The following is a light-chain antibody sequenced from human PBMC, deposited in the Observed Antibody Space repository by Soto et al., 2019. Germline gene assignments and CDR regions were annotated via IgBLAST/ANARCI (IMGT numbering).Light chain of an antibody. CDR3: QQYNNWPWT. J-gene: IGKJ1*01. CDR2: GAS. CDR1: QSVSSSY. V-gene: IGKV3-20*01. Sequence: EILLTQSPGTLSLSPGERATLSCRASQSVSSSYLAWYQQKPGQAPRILIYGASSRDTGIPDRFSGSGSGTDFTLTISSLQSEDFVVYYCQQYNNWPWTFGQGTKVDIK.